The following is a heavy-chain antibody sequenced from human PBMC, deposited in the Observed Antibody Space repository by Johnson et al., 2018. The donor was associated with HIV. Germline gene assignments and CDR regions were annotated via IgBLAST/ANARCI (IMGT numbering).Heavy chain of an antibody. V-gene: IGHV3-72*01. Sequence: VQLVESGGGLIQPGGSLRLSCAASGFTVSSNYMDWVRQAPGKGLEWVGRTRNKAHSYTTEYAASVKGRFTISRDDSKNSLYLQMNSLKSEDTAVYYCATGASSTWSLGALDIWGQGTMVTVSS. CDR1: GFTVSSNY. CDR3: ATGASSTWSLGALDI. J-gene: IGHJ3*02. CDR2: TRNKAHSYTT. D-gene: IGHD6-13*01.